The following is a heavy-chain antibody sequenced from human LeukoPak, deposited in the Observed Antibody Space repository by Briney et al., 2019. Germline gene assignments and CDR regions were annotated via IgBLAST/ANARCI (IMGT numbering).Heavy chain of an antibody. D-gene: IGHD1-26*01. CDR3: ARDPSYSTNAGWFDP. J-gene: IGHJ5*02. CDR1: GGSISSYY. Sequence: SETLSLTCTVSGGSISSYYWSWIRQPPGKGLEWIGYIYYSGSTNYNPSLKSRVTISVDTSKNQFSLKLSSVTAADTAVYYCARDPSYSTNAGWFDPWGQGTLVTVSS. CDR2: IYYSGST. V-gene: IGHV4-59*12.